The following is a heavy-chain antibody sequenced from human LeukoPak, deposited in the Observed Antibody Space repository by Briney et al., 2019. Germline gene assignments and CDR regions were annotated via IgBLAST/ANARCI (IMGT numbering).Heavy chain of an antibody. CDR2: IRYDGSNK. D-gene: IGHD2-15*01. CDR3: ARLGYCSGGSCYEEYFQH. CDR1: GFTFSSYG. V-gene: IGHV3-30*02. Sequence: GGSLRLSCAASGFTFSSYGMHWVRQAPGKGLEWVAFIRYDGSNKYYADSVKGRFTISRDNSKNTLYLQINSLRAEDTAVYYCARLGYCSGGSCYEEYFQHWGQGTLVTVSS. J-gene: IGHJ1*01.